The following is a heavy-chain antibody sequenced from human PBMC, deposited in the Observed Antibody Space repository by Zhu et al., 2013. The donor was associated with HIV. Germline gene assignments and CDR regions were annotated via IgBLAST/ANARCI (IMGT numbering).Heavy chain of an antibody. J-gene: IGHJ4*02. D-gene: IGHD3-22*01. CDR2: IIPIFGTA. V-gene: IGHV1-69*01. CDR3: ARDPELEGDYYETSEYLPLSY. CDR1: GGIFGSYS. Sequence: QVQVVQSGAEVKKPGSSVKVSCKASGGIFGSYSINWVRQAPGQGLEWMGGIIPIFGTAKYAQKFQGRVTITADGSTSTAYMELNSLDSEDTAVYYCARDPELEGDYYETSEYLPLSYWGQGTLVTVSS.